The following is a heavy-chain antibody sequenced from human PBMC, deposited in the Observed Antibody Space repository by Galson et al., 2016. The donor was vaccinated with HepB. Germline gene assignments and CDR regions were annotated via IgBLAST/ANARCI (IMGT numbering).Heavy chain of an antibody. J-gene: IGHJ4*02. CDR3: AREPQGYSYPAFEYYFDY. Sequence: TLSLTCTVSGGSISSGGYYWSWIRQHPGKGLEWIGYIYYSGNTYYNPSLKSRITISVDTSKNQFSLKLSSVTAADTAVYYCAREPQGYSYPAFEYYFDYWGQGTLVTVSS. CDR2: IYYSGNT. D-gene: IGHD5-18*01. V-gene: IGHV4-31*03. CDR1: GGSISSGGYY.